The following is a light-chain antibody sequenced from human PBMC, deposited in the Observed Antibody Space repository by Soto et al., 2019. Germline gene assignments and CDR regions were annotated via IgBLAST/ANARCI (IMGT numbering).Light chain of an antibody. CDR1: QSIRTW. Sequence: AFLASQSIRTWLAWYQHKPGKAPKFLIYDASTVESGVPSRFSGIVSATECTLAISTLQPEHSATYSGLQDINYPCTFGQGTKVDIK. J-gene: IGKJ1*01. V-gene: IGKV1-5*01. CDR2: DAS. CDR3: LQDINYPCT.